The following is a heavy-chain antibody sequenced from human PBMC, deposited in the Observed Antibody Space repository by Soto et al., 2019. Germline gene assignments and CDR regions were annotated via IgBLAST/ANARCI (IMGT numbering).Heavy chain of an antibody. D-gene: IGHD6-6*01. J-gene: IGHJ4*02. V-gene: IGHV3-23*01. CDR2: ISGSGGST. Sequence: GGSLRLSCAASGFTFSSYAMSWVRQAPGQGLEWVSAISGSGGSTYYADSVKGRFTISRDNSKNTLYLQMNSLRAEDTAVYYCAKEGEIRYSSSAYYFDYWGQGTLVTVSS. CDR3: AKEGEIRYSSSAYYFDY. CDR1: GFTFSSYA.